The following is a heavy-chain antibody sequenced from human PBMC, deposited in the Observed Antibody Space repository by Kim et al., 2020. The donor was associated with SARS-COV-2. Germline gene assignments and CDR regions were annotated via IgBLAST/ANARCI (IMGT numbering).Heavy chain of an antibody. Sequence: SVKGRFTISRDNAKNSLYLQMNSLRAEDTAVYYCARGAYGSCMICCYFDFWGRGTLVTVSS. J-gene: IGHJ4*01. CDR3: ARGAYGSCMICCYFDF. V-gene: IGHV3-21*01. D-gene: IGHD3-10*01.